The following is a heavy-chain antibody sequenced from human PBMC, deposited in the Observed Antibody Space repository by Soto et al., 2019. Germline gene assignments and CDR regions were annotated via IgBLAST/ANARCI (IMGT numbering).Heavy chain of an antibody. V-gene: IGHV3-21*01. D-gene: IGHD3-9*01. J-gene: IGHJ4*02. CDR3: ARDGGSDFDWLLGSFDY. Sequence: RRSPEKGLEWVSSISSSSSYIYYADSVKGRFTISRDNAKNSLYLQMNSLRAEDTAVYYCARDGGSDFDWLLGSFDYWGQGTLVTVS. CDR2: ISSSSSYI.